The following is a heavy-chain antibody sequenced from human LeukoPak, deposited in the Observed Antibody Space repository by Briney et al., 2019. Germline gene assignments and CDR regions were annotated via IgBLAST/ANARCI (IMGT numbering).Heavy chain of an antibody. CDR2: INHSGST. Sequence: PSETLSLTCAVYGGSFSGYYWSWIRQPPGKGLEWIGEINHSGSTNYNPSLKSRVTISVDTSENQFSLKLSSVTAADTAVYYCARGTGSSSYYGMDVWGQGTTVTVSS. CDR3: ARGTGSSSYYGMDV. D-gene: IGHD6-6*01. CDR1: GGSFSGYY. J-gene: IGHJ6*02. V-gene: IGHV4-34*01.